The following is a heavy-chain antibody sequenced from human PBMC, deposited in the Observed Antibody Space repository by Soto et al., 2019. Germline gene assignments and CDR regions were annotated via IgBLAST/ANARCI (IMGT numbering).Heavy chain of an antibody. CDR2: INHSGST. D-gene: IGHD3-9*01. V-gene: IGHV4-34*01. CDR1: GGSFSGYY. CDR3: ARGGRLYDILTGYQKKTFDP. Sequence: QVQLQQWGAGLLKPSETLSLTCAVYGGSFSGYYWSWIRQPPGKGLEWIGEINHSGSTNYNPSLKSRVTISVDTSKNQFSLKLSSVTAADTAVYYCARGGRLYDILTGYQKKTFDPWGQGTLVTVSS. J-gene: IGHJ5*02.